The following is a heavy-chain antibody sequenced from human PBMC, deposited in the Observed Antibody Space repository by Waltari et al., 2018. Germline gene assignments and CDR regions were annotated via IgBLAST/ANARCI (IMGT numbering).Heavy chain of an antibody. D-gene: IGHD5-12*01. J-gene: IGHJ3*01. CDR1: GGSITSNRHY. CDR2: MSYNGAT. V-gene: IGHV4-39*02. CDR3: ATYIGASIGTAAFDV. Sequence: QLQLQESGPGLGKPSETLSLTCIVSGGSITSNRHYWAWIRQPPGQGLEWIGTMSYNGATYGSPSLKSRVTVSRDTSKNHLSLTLGSVTAADTAVYYCATYIGASIGTAAFDVWGQGTMVTVSS.